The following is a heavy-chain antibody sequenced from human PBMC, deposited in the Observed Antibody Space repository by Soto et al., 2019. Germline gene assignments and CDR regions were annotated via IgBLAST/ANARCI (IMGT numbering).Heavy chain of an antibody. D-gene: IGHD6-13*01. CDR1: GGSISSGGYY. CDR3: ASISSPSGYFDL. V-gene: IGHV4-31*03. CDR2: IYYSGST. Sequence: SETLSLTCTVSGGSISSGGYYWSWIRQHPGKGLEWIGYIYYSGSTYYNPSLKSRVTMSVDTSKNQFSLKLSSVTAADTAVYYCASISSPSGYFDLWGRGTLVTVSS. J-gene: IGHJ2*01.